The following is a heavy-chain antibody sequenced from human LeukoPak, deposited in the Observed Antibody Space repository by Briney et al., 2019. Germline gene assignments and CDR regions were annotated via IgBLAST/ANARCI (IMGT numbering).Heavy chain of an antibody. CDR1: GYTFTSYG. V-gene: IGHV1-18*01. D-gene: IGHD4-17*01. CDR3: ARDHTFTVPTGY. Sequence: ASVKVSCKASGYTFTSYGISWVRQAPGQGLEWMGWISAYNGNTNYAQKLQGRVTMTTDTFTSTAYMELRSLRSDDTAVYYCARDHTFTVPTGYWGQGTLVTVSS. CDR2: ISAYNGNT. J-gene: IGHJ4*02.